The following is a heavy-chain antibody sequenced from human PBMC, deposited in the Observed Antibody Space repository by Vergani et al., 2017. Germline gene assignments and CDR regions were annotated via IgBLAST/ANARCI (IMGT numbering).Heavy chain of an antibody. CDR1: GYTFTGYY. V-gene: IGHV1-2*02. CDR3: ARHNLYGDSQTGIDY. CDR2: INPNSGGT. D-gene: IGHD4-17*01. Sequence: QVQLVQSGAEVKKPGASVKVSCKASGYTFTGYYMHWVRQAPGQGLEWMGWINPNSGGTNYAQKFQGRVTMTRDTSISTAYMELSRLRSDDTAVYYCARHNLYGDSQTGIDYWGLGTLVIVSS. J-gene: IGHJ4*02.